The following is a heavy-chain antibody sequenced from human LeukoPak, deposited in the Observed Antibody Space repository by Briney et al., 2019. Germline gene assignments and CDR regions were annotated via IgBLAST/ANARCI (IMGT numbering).Heavy chain of an antibody. CDR3: ARVVEDYYDSSGFYYFDY. J-gene: IGHJ4*02. D-gene: IGHD3-22*01. Sequence: SETLSLTCTVSGGSISSGSYYWSWIRQPAGKGLEWIGRIYTSGSTNYNPSLKSRVTISVDTSKNQFSLKLSSVTAADTDVYYCARVVEDYYDSSGFYYFDYWGQGTLVTVSS. CDR1: GGSISSGSYY. CDR2: IYTSGST. V-gene: IGHV4-61*02.